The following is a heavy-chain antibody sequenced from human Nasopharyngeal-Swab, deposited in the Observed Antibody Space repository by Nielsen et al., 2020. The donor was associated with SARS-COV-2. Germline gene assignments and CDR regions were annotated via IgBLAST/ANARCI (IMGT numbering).Heavy chain of an antibody. D-gene: IGHD1-1*01. J-gene: IGHJ6*02. CDR3: ARGRRERAPRYYYYGMDV. CDR2: INPSGGT. CDR1: GGSISSDY. Sequence: SETLSLTCSVSGGSISSDYWSWIRQSPGEGLEWIGEINPSGGTDYNPSLKSRVSMSVDTSKNQVFLKLKAVIAADTGLYYCARGRRERAPRYYYYGMDVWGQGTTVTVSS. V-gene: IGHV4-34*01.